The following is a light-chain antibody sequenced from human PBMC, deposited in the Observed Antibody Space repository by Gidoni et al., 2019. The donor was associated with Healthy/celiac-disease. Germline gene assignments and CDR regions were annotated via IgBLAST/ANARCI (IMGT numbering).Light chain of an antibody. Sequence: IVLTQSPGTLSSSPGERATLSCRASQSVSSSYLAWYQQKPGQAPRLLIYGASSRATGIPDRFSGSWSGTDFTLTISRLEPEDFAVYYCQQYGSSYTFXQXTKLEIK. J-gene: IGKJ2*01. CDR3: QQYGSSYT. V-gene: IGKV3-20*01. CDR1: QSVSSSY. CDR2: GAS.